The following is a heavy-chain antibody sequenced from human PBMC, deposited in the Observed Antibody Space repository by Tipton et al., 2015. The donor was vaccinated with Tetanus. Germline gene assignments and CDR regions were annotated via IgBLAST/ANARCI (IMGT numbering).Heavy chain of an antibody. CDR3: ARSKGGTREYYAIKY. D-gene: IGHD3-3*01. CDR2: IIPIFGTI. CDR1: GGSFSTYV. J-gene: IGHJ4*02. V-gene: IGHV1-69*06. Sequence: QSGAEVKKPGSSVKVSCETSGGSFSTYVTSWVRQAPGQGLEWMGSIIPIFGTITYAQKFQGRVTITADKSTSTAHMSLSSLRSEDTAVYYWARSKGGTREYYAIKYWGQGTLVTVSS.